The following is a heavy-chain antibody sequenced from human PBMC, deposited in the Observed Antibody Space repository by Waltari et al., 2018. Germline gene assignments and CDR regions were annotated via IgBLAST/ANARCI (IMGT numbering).Heavy chain of an antibody. Sequence: QVQLVQPGADVKKPGSSVKVSCKSSGHTFSTYSLSCVRQAPGQGLEWMGRIIPIFGTSNYSAKFQGRVTITADTSTSTAYMELSGLRSEDTAVYYCATSGHCAGSRCYPNWFDPWGPGTLVTVSS. J-gene: IGHJ5*02. CDR2: IIPIFGTS. CDR1: GHTFSTYS. CDR3: ATSGHCAGSRCYPNWFDP. V-gene: IGHV1-69*13. D-gene: IGHD2-21*01.